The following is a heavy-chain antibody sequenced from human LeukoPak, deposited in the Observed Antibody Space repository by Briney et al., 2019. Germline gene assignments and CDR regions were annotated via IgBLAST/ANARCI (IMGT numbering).Heavy chain of an antibody. D-gene: IGHD3-16*02. CDR3: AAYDYVWGSYRSFDY. Sequence: GASVTVSCTASGYTFTGYYMHWVRQAPGQGLEWMGRINPNSGGTNYAQKFQGRVTMTRDTSISTAYMELSRLRSDDTAVYYCAAYDYVWGSYRSFDYWGQGTLVTVSS. CDR2: INPNSGGT. CDR1: GYTFTGYY. J-gene: IGHJ4*02. V-gene: IGHV1-2*06.